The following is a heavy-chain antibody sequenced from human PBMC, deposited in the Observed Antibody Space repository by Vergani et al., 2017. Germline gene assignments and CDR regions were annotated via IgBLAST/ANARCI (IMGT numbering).Heavy chain of an antibody. J-gene: IGHJ6*02. Sequence: QVQLQQWGAGLLKPSETLSLTCAVYGGSFSSYYWSWIRQPPGKGLEWIGYIYYSGSTNYNPSLKSRVTISVDTSKNQFSLKLSSVTAADTAVYYCARHQVGRDGYSPFYYYYGMDVWGQGTTVTVSS. V-gene: IGHV4-59*08. D-gene: IGHD5-24*01. CDR1: GGSFSSYY. CDR3: ARHQVGRDGYSPFYYYYGMDV. CDR2: IYYSGST.